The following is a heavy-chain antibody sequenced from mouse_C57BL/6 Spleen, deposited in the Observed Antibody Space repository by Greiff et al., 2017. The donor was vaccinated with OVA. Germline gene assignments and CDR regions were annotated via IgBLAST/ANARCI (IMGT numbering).Heavy chain of an antibody. D-gene: IGHD2-5*01. CDR3: ARGRYSNRLYYFDY. CDR2: INPNNGGT. CDR1: GYTFTDYN. J-gene: IGHJ2*01. Sequence: VQLQQSGPELVKPGASVKMSCKASGYTFTDYNMHWVKQSHGKSLEWIGYINPNNGGTSYNQKFKGKATLTVNKSSSTAYMELRSLTSEDSAVYYWARGRYSNRLYYFDYWGQGTTLTVSS. V-gene: IGHV1-22*01.